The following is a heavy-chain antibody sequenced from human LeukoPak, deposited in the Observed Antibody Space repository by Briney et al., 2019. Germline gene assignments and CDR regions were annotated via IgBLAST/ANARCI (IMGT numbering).Heavy chain of an antibody. CDR2: INPSGGST. CDR3: ARQGTYSSAIGMGY. Sequence: ASVKVSCTASGYTFNNHYMYWVRQAPGQGLEWMGIINPSGGSTSYAQKFQGRVTMTRDTSTRTVYMEVNSLRSEDTAVYYCARQGTYSSAIGMGYWGQGTLVAVSS. CDR1: GYTFNNHY. V-gene: IGHV1-46*02. D-gene: IGHD6-19*01. J-gene: IGHJ4*02.